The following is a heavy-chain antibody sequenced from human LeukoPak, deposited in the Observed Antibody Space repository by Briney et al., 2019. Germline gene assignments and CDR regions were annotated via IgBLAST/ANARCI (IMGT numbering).Heavy chain of an antibody. D-gene: IGHD4-17*01. Sequence: SETLSLTCTVSGGSISSYYWSWIRQPPGKGLEWIGYIYYSGSTNYNPSLKSRVTISVDRSKNQFSLKLSSVTAADTAVYYCAREGGDYGDYVLDYWGQGTLVTVSS. J-gene: IGHJ4*02. CDR3: AREGGDYGDYVLDY. CDR2: IYYSGST. CDR1: GGSISSYY. V-gene: IGHV4-59*12.